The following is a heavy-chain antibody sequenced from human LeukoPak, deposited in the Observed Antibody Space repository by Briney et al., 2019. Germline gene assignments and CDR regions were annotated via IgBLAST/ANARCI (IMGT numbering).Heavy chain of an antibody. V-gene: IGHV3-74*01. D-gene: IGHD7-27*01. Sequence: GGSLRLSCAASGFTFTTYWMHWVRQAPGKGLVWVSHINSDGSSTSYADSVKGRFTISRDNAKNTLYLQMNSLRTEDTAVYYCARNRGDAFDIWGQGTMVTVSS. J-gene: IGHJ3*02. CDR3: ARNRGDAFDI. CDR1: GFTFTTYW. CDR2: INSDGSST.